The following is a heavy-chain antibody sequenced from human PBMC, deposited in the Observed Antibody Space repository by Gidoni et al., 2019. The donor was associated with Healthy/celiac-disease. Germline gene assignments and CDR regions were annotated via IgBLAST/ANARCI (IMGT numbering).Heavy chain of an antibody. Sequence: QVQLVQSGAEVKKPGASVKVSCKASGYTFTGYYMHWVRQAPGQGLEWMGWINPNSGGTNYAQKFQGRVTMPRDTPISTAYMELSRLRADDTAVYYCARDVGYGDYAAFDYWGQGTLVTVSA. CDR1: GYTFTGYY. CDR2: INPNSGGT. J-gene: IGHJ4*02. D-gene: IGHD4-17*01. V-gene: IGHV1-2*02. CDR3: ARDVGYGDYAAFDY.